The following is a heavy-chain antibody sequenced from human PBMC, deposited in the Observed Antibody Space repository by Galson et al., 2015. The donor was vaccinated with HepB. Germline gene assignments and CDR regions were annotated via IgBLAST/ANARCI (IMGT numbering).Heavy chain of an antibody. CDR3: AKAKGSLYSDIDYYFDY. V-gene: IGHV3-21*01. CDR1: GFTFSSYS. J-gene: IGHJ4*02. D-gene: IGHD3-9*01. CDR2: ISSSSSNI. Sequence: SLRLSCAASGFTFSSYSMNWVRQAPGKGLEYVSSISSSSSNIYYADSVKGRSTISRDNSKNSLYLQMNSLRAEDTAVYYCAKAKGSLYSDIDYYFDYWGQGTLVTVSS.